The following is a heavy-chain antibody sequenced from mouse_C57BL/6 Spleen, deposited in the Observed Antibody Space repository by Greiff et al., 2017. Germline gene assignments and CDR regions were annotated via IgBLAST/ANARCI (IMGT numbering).Heavy chain of an antibody. CDR2: IRNKANGYTT. CDR3: ARAYYSNYDAMDY. J-gene: IGHJ4*01. D-gene: IGHD2-5*01. V-gene: IGHV7-3*01. CDR1: GFTFTDYY. Sequence: EVKLVESGGGLVQPGGSLSLSCAASGFTFTDYYMSWVRQPPGKALEWLGFIRNKANGYTTEYSASVKGRFTISRDNSQSILYLQINALRAEDSATYYCARAYYSNYDAMDYWGQGTSVTVSS.